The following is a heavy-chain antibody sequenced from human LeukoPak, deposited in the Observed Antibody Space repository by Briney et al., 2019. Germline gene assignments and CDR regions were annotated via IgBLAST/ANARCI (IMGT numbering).Heavy chain of an antibody. Sequence: ASVKVSCKASGYTFTTFGFTWVRQAPGQGLEWLGWISTYNSNINYAQNLQDRLTLTTDTSTSTAYMGLSSLRFDDTAMYYCTRGRLPADAFDVWGQGTLVTVSS. CDR2: ISTYNSNI. V-gene: IGHV1-18*01. D-gene: IGHD2-2*01. CDR1: GYTFTTFG. CDR3: TRGRLPADAFDV. J-gene: IGHJ3*01.